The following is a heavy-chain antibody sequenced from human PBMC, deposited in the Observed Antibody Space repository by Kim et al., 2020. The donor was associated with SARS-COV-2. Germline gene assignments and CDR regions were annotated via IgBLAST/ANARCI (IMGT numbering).Heavy chain of an antibody. V-gene: IGHV1-18*01. CDR1: GYTFTSYG. Sequence: ASGKVSCKASGYTFTSYGISWVRQAPGQGLEWMGWISAYNGNTNYAQKLQGRVTMTTDTSTSTAYMELRSLRSDDTAVYYCARDMYPYGSGSYYNAGTSDAQQPYYYYGMDVWGQGTTVTVSS. CDR2: ISAYNGNT. D-gene: IGHD3-10*01. J-gene: IGHJ6*02. CDR3: ARDMYPYGSGSYYNAGTSDAQQPYYYYGMDV.